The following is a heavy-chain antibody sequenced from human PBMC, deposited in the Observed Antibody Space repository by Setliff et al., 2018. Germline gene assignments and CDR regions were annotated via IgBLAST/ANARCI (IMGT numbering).Heavy chain of an antibody. Sequence: PGESLKISCKGSGYSFTSYWIGWVRQMPGKGLEWMGIIYPGDSDTRYSPSFQGQVTFSADKSNRTVYLQWDSLRASDTAIYYCARGLWLRRDNFLDPWGQGTLVTVSS. D-gene: IGHD5-12*01. J-gene: IGHJ5*02. CDR3: ARGLWLRRDNFLDP. CDR1: GYSFTSYW. V-gene: IGHV5-51*01. CDR2: IYPGDSDT.